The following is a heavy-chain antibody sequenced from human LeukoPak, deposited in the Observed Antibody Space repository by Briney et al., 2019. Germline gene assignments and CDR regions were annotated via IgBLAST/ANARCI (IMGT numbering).Heavy chain of an antibody. CDR2: INHSGST. D-gene: IGHD3-22*01. CDR3: ARDYDSSGYYFDY. CDR1: GGSFSNYY. Sequence: SEPLSLTCAVYGGSFSNYYWSWIRQPPGKGLEWIGEINHSGSTNYNPSLKSRVTISVDTSKNQFSLKLSSVTAADTAVYYCARDYDSSGYYFDYWGQGTLVTVSS. V-gene: IGHV4-34*01. J-gene: IGHJ4*02.